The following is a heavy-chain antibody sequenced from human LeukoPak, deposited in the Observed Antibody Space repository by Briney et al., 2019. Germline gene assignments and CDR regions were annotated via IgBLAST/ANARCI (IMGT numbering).Heavy chain of an antibody. V-gene: IGHV3-33*01. CDR1: GFTFSSYG. CDR2: IWYDGSNK. Sequence: GRSLRLSRAASGFTFSSYGMHWVRQAPGKGLEWVAVIWYDGSNKYYADSVKGRFTISRDNSKNTLYLQMNSLRAEDTAVYYCARGRRSGYTMSTFYYFDYWGQGTLVTVSS. CDR3: ARGRRSGYTMSTFYYFDY. J-gene: IGHJ4*02. D-gene: IGHD3-22*01.